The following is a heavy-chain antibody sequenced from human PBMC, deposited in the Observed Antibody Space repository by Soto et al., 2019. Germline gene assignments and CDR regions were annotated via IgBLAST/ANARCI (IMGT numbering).Heavy chain of an antibody. D-gene: IGHD2-15*01. CDR3: ARAPPYCPGGRCYSGHYYYYYVMDV. CDR1: GGTFSTYS. V-gene: IGHV1-69*01. Sequence: QVQLVQSGAEVKKPGSSVKVSCQASGGTFSTYSIGWVRQAPGQGLEWMGGILPIFGTTNYAQKLQGRVTITADESTSTAYMELSNLKSEDTAVYYCARAPPYCPGGRCYSGHYYYYYVMDVWGQGTTVTVSS. CDR2: ILPIFGTT. J-gene: IGHJ6*02.